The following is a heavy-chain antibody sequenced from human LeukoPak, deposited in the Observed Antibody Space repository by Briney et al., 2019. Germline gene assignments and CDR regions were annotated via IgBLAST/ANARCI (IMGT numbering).Heavy chain of an antibody. CDR1: GFTFRTYA. CDR2: ISYDGSTK. CDR3: ARAYYYDSNGYYSAMGYYFDY. V-gene: IGHV3-30*04. D-gene: IGHD3-22*01. J-gene: IGHJ4*02. Sequence: GSLRLSCAASGFTFRTYAIHWVRQAPGKGLAWVAVISYDGSTKSYADSVKGRFTISRDNSKNTVSLQMNSLRAEDTAVFYCARAYYYDSNGYYSAMGYYFDYWGQGTLVTVSS.